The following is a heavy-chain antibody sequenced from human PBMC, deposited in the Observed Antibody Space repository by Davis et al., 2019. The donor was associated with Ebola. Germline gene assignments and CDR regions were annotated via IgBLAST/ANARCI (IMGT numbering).Heavy chain of an antibody. Sequence: PSETLSLTCTVSGGSVDSYYWSWIRQPPGKGLEWIGRIYTSGSTNYNPSLKSRVTMSVDTSKNQFSLKLSSVTAADTAVYYCARDHELWWWDPWGQGTLVTVSS. CDR2: IYTSGST. D-gene: IGHD2-21*01. V-gene: IGHV4-4*07. CDR1: GGSVDSYY. J-gene: IGHJ5*02. CDR3: ARDHELWWWDP.